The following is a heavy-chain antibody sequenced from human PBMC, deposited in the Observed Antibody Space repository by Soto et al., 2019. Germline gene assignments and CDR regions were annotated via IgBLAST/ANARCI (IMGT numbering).Heavy chain of an antibody. D-gene: IGHD3-3*01. CDR3: ARRSGSYGIDY. J-gene: IGHJ4*02. CDR2: INAGNGNT. CDR1: GYTFTAYP. Sequence: ASVKVSCKASGYTFTAYPMQWLRQAPGQRLEWMGWINAGNGNTKYSQSFQDRVSITSDTSGSTAYVELSSLRSEDTAVYYCARRSGSYGIDYWGQGTQVTVSS. V-gene: IGHV1-3*01.